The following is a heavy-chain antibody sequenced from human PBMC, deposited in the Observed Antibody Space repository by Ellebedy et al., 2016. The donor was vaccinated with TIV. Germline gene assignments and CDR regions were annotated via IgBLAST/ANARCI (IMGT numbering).Heavy chain of an antibody. D-gene: IGHD5/OR15-5a*01. J-gene: IGHJ5*01. CDR1: GFTFSRYI. CDR3: ANIVSVKDS. Sequence: GESLKISCAASGFTFSRYIMTWVRQAPGKGLEWVADITGTGIMTYYADSVKGRFTVSRDNSNETLFLQMKHRRAEDTAIYYCANIVSVKDSWGQGTLVTVSS. V-gene: IGHV3-23*01. CDR2: ITGTGIMT.